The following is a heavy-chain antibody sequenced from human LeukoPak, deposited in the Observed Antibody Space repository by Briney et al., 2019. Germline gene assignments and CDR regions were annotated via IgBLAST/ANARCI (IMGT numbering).Heavy chain of an antibody. CDR1: GFTFSSYG. V-gene: IGHV3-30*18. CDR3: AKDLGSSSSSNMDV. Sequence: GGSLRLSCAASGFTFSSYGMHWVRQAPGKGLEWVAVISYDGSNKYYADSVKGRFTISRDNSKNTLYLQMNSLRAEDTAVYYCAKDLGSSSSSNMDVWGKGTTVTVSS. D-gene: IGHD6-6*01. CDR2: ISYDGSNK. J-gene: IGHJ6*03.